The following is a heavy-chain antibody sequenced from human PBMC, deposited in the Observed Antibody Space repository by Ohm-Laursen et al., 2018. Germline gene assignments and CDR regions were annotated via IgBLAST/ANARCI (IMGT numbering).Heavy chain of an antibody. Sequence: SLRLSCSASGFTVSTNYMSWVRQAPGKGLEWVSVIYSGGSSYYADSVKGRFTISRDNSKNTLYLQMNSLRAEDTAVYYCARGKVTTYDAFDIWGQGTMVTVSS. CDR3: ARGKVTTYDAFDI. D-gene: IGHD4-17*01. J-gene: IGHJ3*02. CDR2: IYSGGSS. V-gene: IGHV3-53*01. CDR1: GFTVSTNY.